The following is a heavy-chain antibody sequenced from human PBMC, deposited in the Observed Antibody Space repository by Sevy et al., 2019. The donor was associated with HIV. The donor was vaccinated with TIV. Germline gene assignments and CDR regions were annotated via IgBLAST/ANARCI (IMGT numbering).Heavy chain of an antibody. V-gene: IGHV4-34*01. D-gene: IGHD2-2*01. CDR3: ARHCSSTSCSHAFDI. CDR2: INHSGST. J-gene: IGHJ3*02. CDR1: GGSFSGYY. Sequence: SETLSLTCAVYGGSFSGYYWSWIRRPPGKGLEWIGEINHSGSTNYNPSLKSRVTISGDTSKNQFSLKLSSVTAADTAVYYCARHCSSTSCSHAFDIWGQGTMVTVSS.